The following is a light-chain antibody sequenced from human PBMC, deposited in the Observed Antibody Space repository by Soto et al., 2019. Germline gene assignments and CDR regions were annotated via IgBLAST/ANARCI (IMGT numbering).Light chain of an antibody. J-gene: IGKJ1*01. CDR1: QSVSSY. V-gene: IGKV3-11*01. CDR3: QQHRNWREWT. Sequence: EIVLTQSPATLSLSPGERATLSCRASQSVSSYLAWYQQKPGQAPRLLIYDASNRATGIPARFSGSGSGTDFTLTISSLEPEDFSGYYCQQHRNWREWTCAQGTKVDIK. CDR2: DAS.